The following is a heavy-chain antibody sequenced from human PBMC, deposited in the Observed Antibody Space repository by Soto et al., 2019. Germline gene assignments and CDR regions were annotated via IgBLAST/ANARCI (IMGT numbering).Heavy chain of an antibody. D-gene: IGHD2-2*01. V-gene: IGHV5-51*01. Sequence: GESLKISCKGSGYSFTSYWIGWVRQMPGKGLEWMGIIYPGDSDTRYSPSFQGQVTISADKSISTAYLQWSSLKASDTAMYYCARLVVPAANYYYYYYGMDVWGQGTTVTVSS. CDR3: ARLVVPAANYYYYYYGMDV. CDR1: GYSFTSYW. CDR2: IYPGDSDT. J-gene: IGHJ6*02.